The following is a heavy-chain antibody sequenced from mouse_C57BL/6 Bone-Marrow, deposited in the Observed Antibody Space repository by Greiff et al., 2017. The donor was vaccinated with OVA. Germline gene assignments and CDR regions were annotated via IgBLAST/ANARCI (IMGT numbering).Heavy chain of an antibody. V-gene: IGHV1-80*01. J-gene: IGHJ3*01. CDR2: IYPGDGDT. CDR1: GYAFSSYW. Sequence: VQLQESGAELVKPGASVKISCKASGYAFSSYWMNWVKQRPGKGLEWIGQIYPGDGDTNYNGKFKGKATLTADTSSSTAYMQLSSLTSEDSAVYVCARNSSGYVPFAYWGQGTLVTVSA. CDR3: ARNSSGYVPFAY. D-gene: IGHD3-2*02.